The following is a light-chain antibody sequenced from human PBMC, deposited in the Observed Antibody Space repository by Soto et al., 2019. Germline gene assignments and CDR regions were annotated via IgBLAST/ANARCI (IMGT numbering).Light chain of an antibody. Sequence: QSALAQPASVSGSPGQSITISCAGTSRDIGGYDFVSWYQQHPGEAPKLMIFDVSDRPSRVSDRFSGSKSGDTASLTISGLQAEDEADYYCSSFSNSDTPYVFGTGTKLTVL. V-gene: IGLV2-14*03. CDR2: DVS. CDR1: SRDIGGYDF. J-gene: IGLJ1*01. CDR3: SSFSNSDTPYV.